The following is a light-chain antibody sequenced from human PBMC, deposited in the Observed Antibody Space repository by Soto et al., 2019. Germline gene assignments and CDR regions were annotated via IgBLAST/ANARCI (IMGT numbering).Light chain of an antibody. Sequence: IQLTQSPSSLSSSVGDTVSVTCLASQGIRNYLNWFQQKPGKAPKRLISVAYTLQSGVPSRFSGSGSGTEFTLTISSLQPEDFATYYCLQHSSYPYTFGQGTKVDTK. CDR3: LQHSSYPYT. CDR2: VAY. V-gene: IGKV1-17*01. CDR1: QGIRNY. J-gene: IGKJ2*01.